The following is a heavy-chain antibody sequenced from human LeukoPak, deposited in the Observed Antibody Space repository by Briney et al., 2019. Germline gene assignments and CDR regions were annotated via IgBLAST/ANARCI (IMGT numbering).Heavy chain of an antibody. V-gene: IGHV3-23*01. D-gene: IGHD3-10*01. Sequence: PGGSLRLSCAASGFTFSSYAMSWVRQAPGKGLEWVSAISGSGGSTYYADSVKGRFTISRDNSKNTLYLQMNSLRAEDTAVYYCANGGAIWFGELLNDYWGQGTLVTVSS. J-gene: IGHJ4*02. CDR3: ANGGAIWFGELLNDY. CDR1: GFTFSSYA. CDR2: ISGSGGST.